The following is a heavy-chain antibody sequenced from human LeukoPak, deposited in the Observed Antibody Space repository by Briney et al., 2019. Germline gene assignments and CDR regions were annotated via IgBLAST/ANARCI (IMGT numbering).Heavy chain of an antibody. CDR3: AKDEDYYDSSGRSPYFDY. CDR2: IGYSGDST. D-gene: IGHD3-22*01. CDR1: GFSFSSYA. V-gene: IGHV3-23*01. Sequence: GGSLRLSCAASGFSFSSYAMSWVRQAPRKGLEWVSGIGYSGDSTYYADSVKGRFTISRDNSKNTLYLQMNSLRAEDTAVYYCAKDEDYYDSSGRSPYFDYWGQGTLVTVSS. J-gene: IGHJ4*02.